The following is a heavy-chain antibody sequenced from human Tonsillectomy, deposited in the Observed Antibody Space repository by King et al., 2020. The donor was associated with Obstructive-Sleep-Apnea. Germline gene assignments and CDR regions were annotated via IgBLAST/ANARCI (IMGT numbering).Heavy chain of an antibody. CDR1: GFTFSSYA. J-gene: IGHJ4*02. Sequence: VQLVESGGGMVQPGGSLRLSCAASGFTFSSYAISWVHQAPGKGLEWVSAINSRGTTYYAGSVKGRFTISRDNSKYTVALQVNSLRAEDTAVYYCAKEGGGSGVYWVDSWGQGTLVTVSS. V-gene: IGHV3-23*04. CDR3: AKEGGGSGVYWVDS. D-gene: IGHD3-10*01. CDR2: INSRGTT.